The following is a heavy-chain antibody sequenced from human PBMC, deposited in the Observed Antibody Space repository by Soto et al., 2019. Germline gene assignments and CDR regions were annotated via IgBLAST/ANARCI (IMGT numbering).Heavy chain of an antibody. CDR1: GYTFSSSI. J-gene: IGHJ4*02. CDR3: AKRGHNFFDY. V-gene: IGHV3-23*01. D-gene: IGHD5-12*01. Sequence: GGSLRLSCAGSGYTFSSSIMSWVRQAPGKGLEWVSTFSGSSGNSYYADSAKGRFTISRDNSKNTLYLQMNSLRAEDTAHYYCAKRGHNFFDYWGQGTLVTVSS. CDR2: FSGSSGNS.